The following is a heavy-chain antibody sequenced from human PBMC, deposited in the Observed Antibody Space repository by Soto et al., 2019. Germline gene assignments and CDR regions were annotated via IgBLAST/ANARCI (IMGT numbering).Heavy chain of an antibody. CDR3: AREVAIVVVTAPIWYFDL. CDR2: IWYDGSNK. CDR1: GFTFSSYG. J-gene: IGHJ2*01. D-gene: IGHD2-21*02. Sequence: QVQLVESGGGVVQPGRSLRLSCAASGFTFSSYGMHWVRQAPGKGLEWVAVIWYDGSNKYYADSVKGRFTISRDNSKNTLYLQMNSLRAEDTAVYYCAREVAIVVVTAPIWYFDLWGRGTLVTVSS. V-gene: IGHV3-33*01.